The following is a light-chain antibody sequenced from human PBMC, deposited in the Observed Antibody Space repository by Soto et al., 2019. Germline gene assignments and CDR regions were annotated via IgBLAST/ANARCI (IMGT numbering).Light chain of an antibody. CDR3: CSYAGRSTWV. V-gene: IGLV2-23*02. Sequence: QSVLTQPASVSGSPGQSITISCTGTSSDIGGYNLVSWYQQHPDKAPKLMIYEVSKGPSGVSNRFSGSKSGNTASLTISGLQAEDEAAYYCCSYAGRSTWVFGGGTKLTGL. CDR2: EVS. J-gene: IGLJ3*02. CDR1: SSDIGGYNL.